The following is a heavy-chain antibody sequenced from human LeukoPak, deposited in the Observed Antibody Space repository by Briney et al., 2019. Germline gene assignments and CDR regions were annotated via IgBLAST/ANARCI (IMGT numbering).Heavy chain of an antibody. V-gene: IGHV3-43*02. CDR1: GFTFDDYA. Sequence: GGSLRLSCAASGFTFDDYAMHWVRQALGKGLEWVSLISGDGGSTYYADSVKGRFTISRDNSKNSLYLQMNSLRTEDTALYYCAKDMERYYDFWSGYYNGFDPWGQGTLVTVSS. CDR2: ISGDGGST. CDR3: AKDMERYYDFWSGYYNGFDP. J-gene: IGHJ5*02. D-gene: IGHD3-3*01.